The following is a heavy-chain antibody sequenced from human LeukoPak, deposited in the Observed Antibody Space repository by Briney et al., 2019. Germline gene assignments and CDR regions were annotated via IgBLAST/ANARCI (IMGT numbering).Heavy chain of an antibody. CDR1: GASLSSYY. D-gene: IGHD4-17*01. J-gene: IGHJ4*02. CDR3: ATGSYGPFAS. CDR2: ISDTGKT. V-gene: IGHV4-59*01. Sequence: SETLTLTCNVSGASLSSYYWNWLRQSPGRGLEWIGYISDTGKTDSNPSLKSRVTISLATSKDQFSLRLTSVTAADSAVYFCATGSYGPFASWGQGIMVSVSS.